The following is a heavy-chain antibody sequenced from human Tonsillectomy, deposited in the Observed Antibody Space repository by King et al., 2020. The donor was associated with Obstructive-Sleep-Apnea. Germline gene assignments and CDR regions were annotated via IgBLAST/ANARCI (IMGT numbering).Heavy chain of an antibody. CDR2: ISYDGSDK. D-gene: IGHD6-13*01. V-gene: IGHV3-30*03. Sequence: VQLVESGGGVVQPGRSLRLSCAASGFTFSNYGMHWVRQAPGEGLEWVAIISYDGSDKYYADSLKGRLPISRDNYKSTLYLQMYSLRPEDTAVYYCGGYNWFDPWGQGTLVTVSS. J-gene: IGHJ5*02. CDR3: GGYNWFDP. CDR1: GFTFSNYG.